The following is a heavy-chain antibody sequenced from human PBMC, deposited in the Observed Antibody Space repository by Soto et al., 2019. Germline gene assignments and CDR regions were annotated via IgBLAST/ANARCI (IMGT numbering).Heavy chain of an antibody. Sequence: GGSLRLSCAASGFTFNTYPMTWVRQAPGKGLEWVSSISSTAGRTSSYADSVKGRFAISRDFSDNTVYLQMNNLRVDDTAVYFCAKGVLSFHYGMEVWGQGTTVTVSS. V-gene: IGHV3-23*01. CDR3: AKGVLSFHYGMEV. D-gene: IGHD3-10*01. J-gene: IGHJ6*02. CDR2: ISSTAGRTS. CDR1: GFTFNTYP.